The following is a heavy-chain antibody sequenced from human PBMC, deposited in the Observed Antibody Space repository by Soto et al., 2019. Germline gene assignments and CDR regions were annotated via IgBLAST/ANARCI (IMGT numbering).Heavy chain of an antibody. J-gene: IGHJ4*02. D-gene: IGHD5-12*01. V-gene: IGHV3-11*05. Sequence: QVQLVESGGGLVKPGGSLRLSCVASGFTFCDYYMSWIRQAPGKGLEWVSYISSSSSYTNYADSVKGRFTISRDNAKNSLYLQMNSLRAEDTAVYYCARDHHRYSGYDYVDYWGQGTLVTVSS. CDR3: ARDHHRYSGYDYVDY. CDR1: GFTFCDYY. CDR2: ISSSSSYT.